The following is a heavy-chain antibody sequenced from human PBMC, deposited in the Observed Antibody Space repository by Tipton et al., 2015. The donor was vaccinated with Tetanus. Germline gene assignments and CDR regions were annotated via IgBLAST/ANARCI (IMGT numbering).Heavy chain of an antibody. D-gene: IGHD2-2*01. Sequence: SLRLSCAASGFTFSAFAMNWVRQAPGKGLEWVSSMSSSSYYMYYADSVKGRFTISRDNAKNSLFLQMNSLRAEDTAVYYCARPHYQYWYFDLWGRGTLVTVSS. CDR3: ARPHYQYWYFDL. J-gene: IGHJ2*01. V-gene: IGHV3-21*01. CDR2: MSSSSYYM. CDR1: GFTFSAFA.